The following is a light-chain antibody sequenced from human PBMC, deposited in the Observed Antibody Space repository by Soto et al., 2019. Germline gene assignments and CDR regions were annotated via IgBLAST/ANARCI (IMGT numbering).Light chain of an antibody. CDR2: DVS. V-gene: IGLV2-14*03. Sequence: QSALTQPPSASGSPGQSVSISCSGGSSDVGGSKYVSWYQQHPGKAPKLMISDVSSRPSGVSDRFSGSKSGNTASLTISGLQAGDEATYYCSSYTTSGTFVVFGGGTQLTVL. CDR3: SSYTTSGTFVV. CDR1: SSDVGGSKY. J-gene: IGLJ2*01.